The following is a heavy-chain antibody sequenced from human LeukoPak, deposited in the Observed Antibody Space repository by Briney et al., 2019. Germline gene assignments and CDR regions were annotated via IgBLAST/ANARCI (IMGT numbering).Heavy chain of an antibody. V-gene: IGHV3-74*01. CDR3: ARDLINYEFWSGLFDY. Sequence: RGSLRLSCAASGFTFSRNWMHWVRQAPGKGLVWVSRINSDGYSTTYADSVKGRFTTSRDNAKNTLYLQMNSLRAEDTAVYYCARDLINYEFWSGLFDYWGQGTLVTVSS. CDR2: INSDGYST. D-gene: IGHD3-3*01. J-gene: IGHJ4*02. CDR1: GFTFSRNW.